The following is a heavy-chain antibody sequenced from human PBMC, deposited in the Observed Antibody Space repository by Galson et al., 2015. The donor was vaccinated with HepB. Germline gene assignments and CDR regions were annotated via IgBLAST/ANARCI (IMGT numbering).Heavy chain of an antibody. J-gene: IGHJ2*01. CDR2: IYPGDSDT. CDR1: GYSFTSYW. CDR3: ARPKDSGSPYWYLDL. Sequence: QSGAEVKKPGESLKISCKGSGYSFTSYWIGWVRQMPGKGLEWMGIIYPGDSDTRYSPSFQGQVTISADKSISTAYLQWSSLKASDTAMYYCARPKDSGSPYWYLDLWGRGTLVTVSS. D-gene: IGHD1-26*01. V-gene: IGHV5-51*01.